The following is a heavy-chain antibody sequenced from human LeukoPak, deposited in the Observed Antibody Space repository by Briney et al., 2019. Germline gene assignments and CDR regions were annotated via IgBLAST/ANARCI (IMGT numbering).Heavy chain of an antibody. CDR1: GFTFSSYA. CDR3: AKDYGMDV. V-gene: IGHV3-23*01. J-gene: IGHJ6*02. Sequence: GGSLRLSCEASGFTFSSYAMSWVRQAPGKGLEWVSVISGSGDSAFYADSVKGQFTISRDNSKNTLYLQMNSLRAEDTAVYYCAKDYGMDVWGQGTTVTVSS. CDR2: ISGSGDSA.